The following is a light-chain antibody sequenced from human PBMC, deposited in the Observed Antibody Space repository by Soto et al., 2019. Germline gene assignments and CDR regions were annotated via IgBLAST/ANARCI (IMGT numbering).Light chain of an antibody. CDR3: HQRSTWPFT. V-gene: IGKV3-11*01. CDR2: DAS. J-gene: IGKJ3*01. CDR1: QSISSY. Sequence: EIVLTQSPATLSLSPGERATLSCRASQSISSYLAWYQQKPDQAPRLLIYDASHRATGIPARFSGIGSGTDFALTISSLEPEDCAVYYCHQRSTWPFTFGPGTKVDIK.